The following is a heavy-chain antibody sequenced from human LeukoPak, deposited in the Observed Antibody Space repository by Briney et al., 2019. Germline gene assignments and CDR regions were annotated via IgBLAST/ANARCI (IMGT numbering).Heavy chain of an antibody. V-gene: IGHV1-69*05. CDR1: GGTFSSYA. D-gene: IGHD2-15*01. CDR2: IIPIFGTA. Sequence: ASVKVSCKASGGTFSSYAISWVRQAPGQGLEWMGRIIPIFGTANYAQKFQGRVTITTDESTSTAYMELSSLRSEDTAVYYCAREGRYCSGGSCLNWFDPWGQGALVTVSS. CDR3: AREGRYCSGGSCLNWFDP. J-gene: IGHJ5*02.